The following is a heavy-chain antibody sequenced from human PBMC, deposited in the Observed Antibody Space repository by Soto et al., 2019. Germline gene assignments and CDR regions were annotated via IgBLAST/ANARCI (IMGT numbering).Heavy chain of an antibody. J-gene: IGHJ6*02. CDR2: IIYEGSNT. V-gene: IGHV3-30*03. CDR3: ARVTPGNNRYYFFGLDI. Sequence: LVFPVVASGFSFYIYGTPGFRKAPGKGLQWVALIIYEGSNTYYADSVRGRFTISRDNSKNTLALQMNTLRPEDTGVYYCARVTPGNNRYYFFGLDIWGQGTLVTVSS. CDR1: GFSFYIYG. D-gene: IGHD1-1*01.